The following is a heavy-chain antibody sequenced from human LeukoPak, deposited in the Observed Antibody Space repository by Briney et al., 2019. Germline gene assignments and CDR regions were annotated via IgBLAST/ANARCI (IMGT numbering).Heavy chain of an antibody. V-gene: IGHV3-30*18. CDR1: GFTFSSYG. Sequence: PGGSLRLSCAASGFTFSSYGMHWVRRAPGKGLEWVAVISYDGSNKYYADSVKGRFTISRDNSKNTLYLQMNSLRAEDTAVYYCAKDIISYYYGSGTAYYYYGMDVWGKGTTVTVSS. D-gene: IGHD3-10*01. J-gene: IGHJ6*04. CDR2: ISYDGSNK. CDR3: AKDIISYYYGSGTAYYYYGMDV.